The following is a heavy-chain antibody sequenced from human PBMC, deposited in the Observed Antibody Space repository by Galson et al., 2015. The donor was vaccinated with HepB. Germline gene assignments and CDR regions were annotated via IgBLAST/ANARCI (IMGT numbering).Heavy chain of an antibody. J-gene: IGHJ6*03. CDR3: ARDGQPPHHSSIAARRRYYYYMDV. Sequence: SLRLSCAASGFTFSSYWMSWVRQAPGKGLEWVANIKQDGSEEYYVDSVKGRFTISRDNAKNSLYLQMNSLRAEDTAVYYCARDGQPPHHSSIAARRRYYYYMDVWGKGTTVTVSS. D-gene: IGHD6-6*01. CDR2: IKQDGSEE. CDR1: GFTFSSYW. V-gene: IGHV3-7*01.